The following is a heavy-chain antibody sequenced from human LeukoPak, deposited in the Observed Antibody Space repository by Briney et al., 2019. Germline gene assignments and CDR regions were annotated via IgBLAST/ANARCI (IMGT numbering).Heavy chain of an antibody. J-gene: IGHJ4*02. V-gene: IGHV2-5*02. D-gene: IGHD3-10*01. CDR3: AHISYYGSGSHFDY. Sequence: ESGPTLVKPTQTLTLTCTFSGFSLSTSGVGVGWIRQPPGKALEWLALIYWDDDKRYSPSLKSRLTITNDTSKNQVVLTMTNMDPVDTATYYCAHISYYGSGSHFDYWGQGTLVTVSS. CDR2: IYWDDDK. CDR1: GFSLSTSGVG.